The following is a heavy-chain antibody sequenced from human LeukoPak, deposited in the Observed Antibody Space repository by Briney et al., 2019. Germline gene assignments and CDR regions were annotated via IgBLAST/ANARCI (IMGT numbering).Heavy chain of an antibody. V-gene: IGHV1-2*02. CDR2: IVPKSGGT. J-gene: IGHJ4*02. Sequence: ASVKVSCKASGYTFTDHYIRWVRQAPGQGLEWMGWIVPKSGGTNYAQKFQGRVTMTRDTSINTAYLDLRSLRSDDTAVYYCARVGIGSYGYPFDYWGQGTLVTVSS. D-gene: IGHD5-18*01. CDR1: GYTFTDHY. CDR3: ARVGIGSYGYPFDY.